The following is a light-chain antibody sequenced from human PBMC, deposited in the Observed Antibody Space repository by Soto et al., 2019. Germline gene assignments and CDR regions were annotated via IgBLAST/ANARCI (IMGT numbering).Light chain of an antibody. Sequence: EIVLAQSPDTLSLSPGERATLSCRASHSVTKNYLARYQQKPGQAPRLLIHDASTRATGIPDRFSGSGSGTDFTLTINRLEPEDFAVYYCQQCSHSPLTFGGGTKVEIK. V-gene: IGKV3-20*01. CDR1: HSVTKNY. CDR3: QQCSHSPLT. J-gene: IGKJ4*01. CDR2: DAS.